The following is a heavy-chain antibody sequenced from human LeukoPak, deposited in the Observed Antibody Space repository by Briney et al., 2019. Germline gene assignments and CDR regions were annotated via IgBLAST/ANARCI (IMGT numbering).Heavy chain of an antibody. CDR2: ISHSGHSI. Sequence: GGSLRLSCAVSGFTSSTYWISWVRQAPGKGLEWVSYISHSGHSIFYTDSVKGRFTISRDNTANSLFMQMNNLRDEDTAVYYCARARGAGPGAHFDYWGQGTLVTVSS. V-gene: IGHV3-11*01. CDR1: GFTSSTYW. D-gene: IGHD3-10*01. CDR3: ARARGAGPGAHFDY. J-gene: IGHJ4*02.